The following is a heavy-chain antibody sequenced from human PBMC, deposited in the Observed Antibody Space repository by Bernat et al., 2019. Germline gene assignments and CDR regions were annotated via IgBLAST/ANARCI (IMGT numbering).Heavy chain of an antibody. D-gene: IGHD1-1*01. V-gene: IGHV3-23*01. CDR2: ISGTGVLT. Sequence: EVQLLESGGGLVQSGGPLKISCGASGFTFSNYAMSWVRQAPGKGLEWVSGISGTGVLTYYADSVKGRFTISRDNAKNSLYLQMNGLRAEDTAVYYCARGQQLWGVWGQGTTVTVSS. CDR1: GFTFSNYA. CDR3: ARGQQLWGV. J-gene: IGHJ6*02.